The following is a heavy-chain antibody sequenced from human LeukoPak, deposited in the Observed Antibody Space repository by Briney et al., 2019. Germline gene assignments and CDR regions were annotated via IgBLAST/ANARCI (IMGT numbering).Heavy chain of an antibody. V-gene: IGHV4-39*07. CDR3: ARVRSYYGSVTGKSYYFDY. Sequence: PSETLSLTCTVSGGSISSSSYYWGWIRQPPGKGLEWIGSIYYSGSTYYNPSLKSRVTILVDTSKNQFSLKLSSVTAADTAVYYCARVRSYYGSVTGKSYYFDYWGQGTLVTVSS. D-gene: IGHD3-10*01. CDR2: IYYSGST. CDR1: GGSISSSSYY. J-gene: IGHJ4*02.